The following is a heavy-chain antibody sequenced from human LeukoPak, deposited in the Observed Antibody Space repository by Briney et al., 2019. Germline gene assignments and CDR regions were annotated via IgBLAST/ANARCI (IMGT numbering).Heavy chain of an antibody. CDR3: ARRRYQFEY. D-gene: IGHD2-2*01. CDR2: ISAGGGGT. Sequence: GGSLRLSCAASGFTFNNFDMTWVRQAPGKGLEGVSVISAGGGGTNYADFVEGRFTISRDDSKNTLYLQMNSLRAEDTAVYYCARRRYQFEYWGQGTLVTVSS. CDR1: GFTFNNFD. J-gene: IGHJ4*02. V-gene: IGHV3-23*01.